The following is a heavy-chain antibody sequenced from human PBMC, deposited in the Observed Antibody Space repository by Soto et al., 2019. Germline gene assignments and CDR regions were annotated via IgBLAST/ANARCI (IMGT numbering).Heavy chain of an antibody. CDR3: VREGDSGFFS. CDR1: GFTFGDYW. V-gene: IGHV3-7*01. J-gene: IGHJ5*02. D-gene: IGHD6-25*01. CDR2: TKQDESEK. Sequence: EVQLVESGGGLVQPGGSLRLSCATSGFTFGDYWMSWVRQAPGKRLVWVANTKQDESEKYYVGSVKGRFTISRDNAKTSLYLQINSLRAEDTAVYFCVREGDSGFFSWGQGTLVTVSS.